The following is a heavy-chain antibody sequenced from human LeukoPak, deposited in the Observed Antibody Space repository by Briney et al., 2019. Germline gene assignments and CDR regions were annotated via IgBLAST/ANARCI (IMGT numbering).Heavy chain of an antibody. CDR3: ARKDSSGPDY. V-gene: IGHV4-39*07. D-gene: IGHD6-19*01. CDR1: GGSISSGDYY. CDR2: INHSGST. J-gene: IGHJ4*02. Sequence: SETLSLTCTVSGGSISSGDYYWSWIRQPPGKGLEWIGEINHSGSTNYNPSLKSRVTISVDTSKNQFSLKLSSVTAADTAVYYCARKDSSGPDYWGQGTLVTVSS.